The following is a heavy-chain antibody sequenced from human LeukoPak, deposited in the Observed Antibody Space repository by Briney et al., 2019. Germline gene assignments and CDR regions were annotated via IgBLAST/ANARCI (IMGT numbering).Heavy chain of an antibody. V-gene: IGHV3-74*01. CDR1: GFPFSSYW. J-gene: IGHJ4*02. Sequence: GGSLRLSCATSGFPFSSYWMLWVRQAPGKGLEWVSRINGDGSTTTYAHSVKGRFTISRDNTENILYLQMDSLRAEDTAIYYCSRSQFDFWGQGVLVTVSS. CDR3: SRSQFDF. CDR2: INGDGSTT.